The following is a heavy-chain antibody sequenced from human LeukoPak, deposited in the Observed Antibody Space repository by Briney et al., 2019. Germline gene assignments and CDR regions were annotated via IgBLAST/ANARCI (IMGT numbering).Heavy chain of an antibody. CDR3: ARAPGYRSFLDY. Sequence: GSLRLSCVASGFTFTNYWMHWVRQAPGKGLEWVSSISSSSYIYYADSVKGRFTISRDNAKNSLYLQMNSLRAEDTAVYYCARAPGYRSFLDYWGQGTLVTVSS. V-gene: IGHV3-69-1*01. CDR1: GFTFTNYW. D-gene: IGHD6-13*01. J-gene: IGHJ4*02. CDR2: ISSSSYI.